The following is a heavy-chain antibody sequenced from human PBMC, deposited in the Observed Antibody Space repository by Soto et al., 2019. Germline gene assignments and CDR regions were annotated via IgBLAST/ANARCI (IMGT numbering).Heavy chain of an antibody. D-gene: IGHD6-13*01. J-gene: IGHJ4*02. CDR1: GDSISVGPFY. Sequence: QVQLKESGPGLVMPSETLSLTGTVSGDSISVGPFYWGWIRQPPGKRLEWIGSIFYDGYTVYTPSLKSRVTISVDTSKNQFSLKLTSVAAADTATYFCARLQTAVPHYWGQGILVTVSS. CDR2: IFYDGYT. CDR3: ARLQTAVPHY. V-gene: IGHV4-39*01.